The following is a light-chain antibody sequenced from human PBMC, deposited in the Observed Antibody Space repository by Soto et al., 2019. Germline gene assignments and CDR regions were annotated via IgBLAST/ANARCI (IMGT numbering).Light chain of an antibody. J-gene: IGLJ2*01. CDR1: NSDVGGYNY. CDR3: SSYTSSSTLL. Sequence: QSALTQPASESGSPGQSITISCTGTNSDVGGYNYVSWYQQHPGKAPKLMIYAVSNRPSGVSNRFSGSKSGNTASLTISGPQAEDEDDYYCSSYTSSSTLLFGGGTKLTVL. V-gene: IGLV2-14*01. CDR2: AVS.